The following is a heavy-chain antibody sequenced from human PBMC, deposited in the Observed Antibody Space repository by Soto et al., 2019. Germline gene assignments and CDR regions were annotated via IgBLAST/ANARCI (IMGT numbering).Heavy chain of an antibody. Sequence: GGSLRLSCAASGFTFSSYAMSWVRQTPGKGLEWVSTLSGSGGTTYYADSVKGQFTISRDNSKNTLYLQMNSLRAEDTAVYYCTRGPRTLVGNSLDYWAQGTLVTVSS. CDR2: LSGSGGTT. J-gene: IGHJ4*02. CDR3: TRGPRTLVGNSLDY. V-gene: IGHV3-23*01. CDR1: GFTFSSYA. D-gene: IGHD2-15*01.